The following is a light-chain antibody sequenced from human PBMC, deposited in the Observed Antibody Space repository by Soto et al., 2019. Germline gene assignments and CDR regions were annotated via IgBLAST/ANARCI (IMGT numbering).Light chain of an antibody. CDR3: QPANCFPLT. Sequence: DIQMTQSPSSVSASVGDRVTITCRTSQGIASWLAWYQQKPGKAPKLLIYAASSWQSGVPSRFSGSGSGSDSTLTISSLQPEDFATFYWQPANCFPLTFGGGTKVEIK. CDR2: AAS. J-gene: IGKJ4*01. CDR1: QGIASW. V-gene: IGKV1-12*01.